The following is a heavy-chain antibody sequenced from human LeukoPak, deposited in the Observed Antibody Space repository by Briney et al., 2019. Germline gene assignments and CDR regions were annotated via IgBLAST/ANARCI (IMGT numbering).Heavy chain of an antibody. D-gene: IGHD3-9*01. CDR1: GFTISSYS. J-gene: IGHJ3*02. Sequence: PGGSLRLSCAAAGFTISSYSMNWVRQAPGKGLEWVSYISSSSSTIYYADSVKGRFTISRDNAKNSLYLQMNSLRDEDTAVYYCARPDRPYDDILTGYPDAFDIWGQGTMVTVSS. CDR2: ISSSSSTI. CDR3: ARPDRPYDDILTGYPDAFDI. V-gene: IGHV3-48*02.